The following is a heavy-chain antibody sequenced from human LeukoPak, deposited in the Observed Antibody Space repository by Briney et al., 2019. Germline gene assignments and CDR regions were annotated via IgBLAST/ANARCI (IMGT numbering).Heavy chain of an antibody. V-gene: IGHV4-59*01. Sequence: SETLSLTCSVSGGSISSYYWSWIRQPPGKGLEWIGYIYYSGSTNYNPSLKSRVTISVDTSKNQFSLKLSSVTAADTAVYYCARRRGSYYGYWGQGTLVTVSS. J-gene: IGHJ4*02. CDR3: ARRRGSYYGY. CDR1: GGSISSYY. D-gene: IGHD1-26*01. CDR2: IYYSGST.